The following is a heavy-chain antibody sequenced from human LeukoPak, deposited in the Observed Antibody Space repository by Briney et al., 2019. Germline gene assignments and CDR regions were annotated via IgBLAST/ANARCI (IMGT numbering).Heavy chain of an antibody. D-gene: IGHD3-16*02. J-gene: IGHJ3*02. Sequence: ASVKVSCKASGGTFSSYAISWVRQAPGQGLEWMGGIIPIFGTANYAQKFQGRVTITTDESTSTAYMELSSLRSEDTAVYYCARGVVKGAFDIWGQGTMITVSS. CDR3: ARGVVKGAFDI. CDR2: IIPIFGTA. CDR1: GGTFSSYA. V-gene: IGHV1-69*05.